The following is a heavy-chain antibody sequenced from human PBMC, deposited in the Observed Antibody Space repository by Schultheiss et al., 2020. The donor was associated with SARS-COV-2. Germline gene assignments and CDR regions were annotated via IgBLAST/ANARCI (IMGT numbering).Heavy chain of an antibody. V-gene: IGHV3-30*04. CDR2: MSHDGSKK. Sequence: GGSLRLSCAASGFTFSNYAMTWVRQAPGKGLEWVAVMSHDGSKKSYADSMTGRFIVSRDDSENTLYLQMSSLRAEDTAVYYCTTEKGPVAVAGALDSWGQGTLVTVSS. CDR3: TTEKGPVAVAGALDS. J-gene: IGHJ4*02. CDR1: GFTFSNYA. D-gene: IGHD6-19*01.